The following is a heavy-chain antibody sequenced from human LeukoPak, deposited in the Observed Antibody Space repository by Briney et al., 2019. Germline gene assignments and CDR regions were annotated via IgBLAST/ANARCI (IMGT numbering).Heavy chain of an antibody. V-gene: IGHV1-8*02. D-gene: IGHD2-8*01. CDR2: MNPNSGNT. Sequence: GASVKVSCKASGGTFSSYGINWVRQATGQGLEWMGWMNPNSGNTGYAQKFQGRVTMTRNTSISTAYMELSSLRSEDTAVYYCARGRLINWFDPWGQGTLVTVSS. CDR3: ARGRLINWFDP. CDR1: GGTFSSYG. J-gene: IGHJ5*02.